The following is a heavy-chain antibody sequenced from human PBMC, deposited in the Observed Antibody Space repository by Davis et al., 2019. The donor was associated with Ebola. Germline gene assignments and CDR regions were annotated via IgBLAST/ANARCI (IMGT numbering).Heavy chain of an antibody. D-gene: IGHD4-23*01. J-gene: IGHJ2*01. V-gene: IGHV2-26*01. CDR2: IFSNDEK. CDR1: GFSLSNARMG. Sequence: SGPTLVKPTETLTLTCTVSGFSLSNARMGVSWIRQPPGKALEWLAHIFSNDEKSYSTSLKSRLTISKDTSKSQVVLTMTNMDPVDTATYYCSVAQPTYWYFDLWGRGTLVTVSS. CDR3: SVAQPTYWYFDL.